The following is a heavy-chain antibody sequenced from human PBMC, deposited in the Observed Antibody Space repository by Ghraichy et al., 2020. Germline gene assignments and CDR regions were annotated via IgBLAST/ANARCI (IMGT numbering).Heavy chain of an antibody. V-gene: IGHV1-2*02. CDR2: INPNSGGT. CDR1: GYTFTGYY. CDR3: ARPQYYDFWSGSSYFDY. J-gene: IGHJ4*02. Sequence: ASVKVSCKASGYTFTGYYMHWVRQAPGQGLEWMGWINPNSGGTNYAQKFQGRVTMTRDTSISTAYMELSRLRSDDTAVYYCARPQYYDFWSGSSYFDYWGQGTLVTVSS. D-gene: IGHD3-3*01.